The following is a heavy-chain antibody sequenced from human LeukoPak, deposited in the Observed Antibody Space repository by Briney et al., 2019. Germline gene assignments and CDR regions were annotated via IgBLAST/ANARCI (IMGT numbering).Heavy chain of an antibody. D-gene: IGHD6-6*01. V-gene: IGHV3-21*01. Sequence: GGSLRLSCAASGFTFSSYAMHWVRQAPGKGLEWVSSISGGSNCIYYADSVKGRLTISRDNAKNSLYLQMNSLRAEDTAVYYCAASYSSLSPNDYWGQGTLVIVSS. CDR2: ISGGSNCI. CDR3: AASYSSLSPNDY. J-gene: IGHJ4*02. CDR1: GFTFSSYA.